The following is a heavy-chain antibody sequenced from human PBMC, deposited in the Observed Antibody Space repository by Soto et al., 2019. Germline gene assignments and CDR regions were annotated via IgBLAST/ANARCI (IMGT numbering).Heavy chain of an antibody. J-gene: IGHJ4*02. CDR3: ARVGEYYDSSGSISNFDY. D-gene: IGHD3-22*01. V-gene: IGHV1-18*01. Sequence: ASVKVSCKASGYTFTSYGISWVRQAPGQGLEWMGWVNAYNGNTNYAQKFQGRVTMTTDTSTSTAYMELRSLRSEDTAVYYCARVGEYYDSSGSISNFDYWGQGTLVTVSS. CDR2: VNAYNGNT. CDR1: GYTFTSYG.